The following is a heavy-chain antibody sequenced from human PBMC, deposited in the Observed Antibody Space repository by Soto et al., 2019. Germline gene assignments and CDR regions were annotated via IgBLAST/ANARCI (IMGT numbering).Heavy chain of an antibody. V-gene: IGHV5-10-1*01. CDR2: IDPSDSYT. J-gene: IGHJ4*02. D-gene: IGHD3-3*01. CDR1: GYSFTSYW. Sequence: GESLKISCKGSGYSFTSYWISWVRQMPGKGLEWMGRIDPSDSYTNYSPSFQGHVTISADKSISTAYLQWSSLKASHTAMHYRARLVVQAYDFWSGYSYYFDYWGQGTLVTVSS. CDR3: ARLVVQAYDFWSGYSYYFDY.